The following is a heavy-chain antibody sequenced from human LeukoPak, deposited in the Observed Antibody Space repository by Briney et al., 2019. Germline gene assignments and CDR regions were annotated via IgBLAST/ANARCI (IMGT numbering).Heavy chain of an antibody. CDR2: ISGSGGST. D-gene: IGHD3-22*01. CDR1: GFTFSSYA. CDR3: AKDAYYYDSSGYYVY. V-gene: IGHV3-23*01. Sequence: PGGSQRLSCAASGFTFSSYAMSWVRQAPGKGLEWVSAISGSGGSTYYADSVKGRFTISRDNSKNTLYLQMNSLRAEDTAVYYCAKDAYYYDSSGYYVYWGQGTLVTVSS. J-gene: IGHJ4*02.